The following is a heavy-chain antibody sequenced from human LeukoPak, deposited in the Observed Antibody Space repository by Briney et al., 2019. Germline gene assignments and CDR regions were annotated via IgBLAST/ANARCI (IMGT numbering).Heavy chain of an antibody. D-gene: IGHD6-6*01. V-gene: IGHV4-39*07. CDR3: ARDHVETLLREYNWFDP. CDR1: GDSIGSGSFY. CDR2: ICYSGRT. J-gene: IGHJ5*02. Sequence: SETLSLTCTVSGDSIGSGSFYWGWIRQPPGKRLEWIGSICYSGRTYYNPSLENRSTISVDTSKNQFFLRLSSVTAADTALYYCARDHVETLLREYNWFDPWGQGTLVTVSS.